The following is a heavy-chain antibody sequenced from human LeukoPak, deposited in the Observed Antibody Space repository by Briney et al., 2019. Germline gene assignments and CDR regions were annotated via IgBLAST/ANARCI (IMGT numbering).Heavy chain of an antibody. J-gene: IGHJ6*02. CDR2: INHSGST. Sequence: SETLSLTCAVYGGSFSGYYWSWIRQPPGKGLEWIGEINHSGSTNYNPSLKSRVTISVDTSKNQFSLKLSSVTAADTAVYYCARVGRGYSYGLYYYYGMDVWGQGTTVTVSS. CDR1: GGSFSGYY. D-gene: IGHD5-18*01. V-gene: IGHV4-34*01. CDR3: ARVGRGYSYGLYYYYGMDV.